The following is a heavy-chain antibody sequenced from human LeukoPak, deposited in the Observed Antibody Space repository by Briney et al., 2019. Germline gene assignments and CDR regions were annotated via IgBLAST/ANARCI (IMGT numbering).Heavy chain of an antibody. V-gene: IGHV1-2*06. Sequence: GASVKVSCKASGYTFTGYYMHWVRQAPGQGLEWMGRINPNSGGTNYGQKFQGRVTMTRDTSISTAYMELSRLRSDDTAVYYCAREARVYCTNGACSKKLINYFDYWGQGTLVTVSS. CDR2: INPNSGGT. CDR3: AREARVYCTNGACSKKLINYFDY. CDR1: GYTFTGYY. D-gene: IGHD2-8*01. J-gene: IGHJ4*02.